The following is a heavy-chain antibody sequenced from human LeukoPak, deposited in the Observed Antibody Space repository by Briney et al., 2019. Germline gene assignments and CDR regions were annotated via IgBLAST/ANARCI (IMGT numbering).Heavy chain of an antibody. CDR3: VGPMLGAFDI. Sequence: ASVKVSCKASGYTFTSYGISWVRQAPGQGLEWMGWISAYNGNTNYAQKLQGRVTMTTDSSTSTAYMELRSLRSDDTAVYYCVGPMLGAFDIWGQGTMVTVSS. CDR2: ISAYNGNT. CDR1: GYTFTSYG. V-gene: IGHV1-18*01. J-gene: IGHJ3*02. D-gene: IGHD3-10*02.